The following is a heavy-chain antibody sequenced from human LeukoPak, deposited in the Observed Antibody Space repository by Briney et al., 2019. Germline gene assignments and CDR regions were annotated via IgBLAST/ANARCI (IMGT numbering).Heavy chain of an antibody. CDR1: EFTFNNAW. J-gene: IGHJ4*02. D-gene: IGHD1-26*01. CDR3: TTDLRWELIPDDY. CDR2: IKSKTDGGTT. V-gene: IGHV3-15*01. Sequence: GGSLRLSCAASEFTFNNAWMSWVRQAPGKGLEWDGRIKSKTDGGTTDYAAPVKGRFTISRDDSKNTLYLQMNSLKTEDTAVYYCTTDLRWELIPDDYWGQGTLVTVSS.